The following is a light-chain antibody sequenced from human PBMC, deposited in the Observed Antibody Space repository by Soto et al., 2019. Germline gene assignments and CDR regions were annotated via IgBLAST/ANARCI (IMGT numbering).Light chain of an antibody. Sequence: EIVLTQSPGTLSSSPGERATLSCRASQTVTSNYLAWYQQKPGQAPRLLIYDASNRATGIPARFSGSGSGTDFTLTISSLQPEDFALYYCQQRNNWPPITFGQGTRLEIK. CDR1: QTVTSNY. V-gene: IGKV3-11*01. J-gene: IGKJ5*01. CDR2: DAS. CDR3: QQRNNWPPIT.